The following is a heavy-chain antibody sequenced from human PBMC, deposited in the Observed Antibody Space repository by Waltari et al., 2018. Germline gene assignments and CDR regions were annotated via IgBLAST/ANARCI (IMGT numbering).Heavy chain of an antibody. CDR1: GGSVSSSISFY. V-gene: IGHV4-39*01. J-gene: IGHJ4*02. CDR2: LYYSGST. Sequence: QLQLQESGQGLVKPSETLYHTCSVSGGSVSSSISFYWVWVRQTHGKGLEWIGSLYYSGSTYYNPSLKSRVTISMETSKNQFSLKFSSVTAADTAVYYCARWRYYFDYWGQGTLVTVSS. CDR3: ARWRYYFDY.